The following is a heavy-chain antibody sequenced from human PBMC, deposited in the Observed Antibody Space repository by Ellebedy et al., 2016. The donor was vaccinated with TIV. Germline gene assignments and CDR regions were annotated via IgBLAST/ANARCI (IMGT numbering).Heavy chain of an antibody. V-gene: IGHV3-21*01. CDR2: ISSSGTYI. J-gene: IGHJ4*02. CDR3: ARDRQILRGPALDY. Sequence: GGSLRLSCAASGFTFSSYSMNWVRQAPGKGLEWVSSISSSGTYIYYGDSMKGRFTISRDNANNSLYLEMNSLRAEDTALYYCARDRQILRGPALDYWGQGTLVTVSS. CDR1: GFTFSSYS. D-gene: IGHD4-17*01.